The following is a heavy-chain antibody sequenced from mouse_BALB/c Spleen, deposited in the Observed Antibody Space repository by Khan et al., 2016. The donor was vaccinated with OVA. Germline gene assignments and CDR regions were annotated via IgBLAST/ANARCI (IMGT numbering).Heavy chain of an antibody. Sequence: QVRLQQSGAELAKPGASVKMSCKASGYTFTTYWMHWVKQRPGQGLEWIGYINPTSGYTDYNEKFKDRATLSADKSSSTAYMQLSSLTSEDSAVYYCKRDRMDYWGKGTTLTVSS. J-gene: IGHJ2*01. CDR2: INPTSGYT. V-gene: IGHV1-7*01. CDR1: GYTFTTYW. CDR3: KRDRMDY.